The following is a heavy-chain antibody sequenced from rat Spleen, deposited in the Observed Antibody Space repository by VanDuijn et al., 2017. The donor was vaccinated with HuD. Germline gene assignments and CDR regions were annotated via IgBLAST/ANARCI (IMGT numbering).Heavy chain of an antibody. CDR3: VRSGYNFDY. CDR1: GFSLTSYH. V-gene: IGHV2-32*01. Sequence: QVQLKESGPGLVQPSQTLSLTCTVSGFSLTSYHVHWVRQPPGKGLEWMGVMWSDGSTNYNSALKSRLSISRDTSKSQVLLEMSSLQTEDTAMYFCVRSGYNFDYWGQGVMVTVSS. D-gene: IGHD4-3*01. J-gene: IGHJ2*01. CDR2: MWSDGST.